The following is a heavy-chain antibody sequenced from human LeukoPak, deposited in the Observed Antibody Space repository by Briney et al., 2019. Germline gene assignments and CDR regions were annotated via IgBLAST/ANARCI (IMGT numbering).Heavy chain of an antibody. Sequence: SETLSLTCTVSGGSISSYYWSWIRQPPGKGLEWIGYIYYSGSTNYNPSLKSRVTISVDTSKNQFSLKLSSVTAADTAVYYCARNSGTVPFDCWGQGTLVTVSS. CDR3: ARNSGTVPFDC. D-gene: IGHD1-26*01. J-gene: IGHJ4*02. V-gene: IGHV4-59*01. CDR1: GGSISSYY. CDR2: IYYSGST.